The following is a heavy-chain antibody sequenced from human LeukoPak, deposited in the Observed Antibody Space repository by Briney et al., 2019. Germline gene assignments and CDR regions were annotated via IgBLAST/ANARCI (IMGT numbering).Heavy chain of an antibody. J-gene: IGHJ3*02. CDR1: GFTFSSYA. CDR3: AKSMPITMIVVVMNDAFDI. V-gene: IGHV3-23*01. D-gene: IGHD3-22*01. CDR2: ISGSGGST. Sequence: PGGSLRLSCAASGFTFSSYAMSWVRQAPGKGLEWVSAISGSGGSTYYADSVKGRFTISRDNSKNTLYLQMNSLRAEDTAVYYCAKSMPITMIVVVMNDAFDIWGQGTMVTVSS.